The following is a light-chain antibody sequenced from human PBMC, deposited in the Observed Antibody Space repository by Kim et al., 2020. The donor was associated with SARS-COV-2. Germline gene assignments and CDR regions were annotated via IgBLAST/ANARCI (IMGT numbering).Light chain of an antibody. CDR2: VAS. Sequence: EIVLTQSPGTLSLSPGEGATLSCRASQSVSSSQLAWYQQKPGQAPRLLIYVASSRATGIPDRFSGSGSGTDFTLTINRLEPDDFAVYYCQQYGTSALTFGGGTKVDIK. CDR3: QQYGTSALT. V-gene: IGKV3-20*01. CDR1: QSVSSSQ. J-gene: IGKJ4*01.